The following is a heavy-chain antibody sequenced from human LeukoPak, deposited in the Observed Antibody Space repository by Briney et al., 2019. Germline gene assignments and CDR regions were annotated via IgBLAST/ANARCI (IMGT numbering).Heavy chain of an antibody. CDR2: ISYDGGEQ. J-gene: IGHJ1*01. CDR3: AKPRTFYDILTVSFQQ. D-gene: IGHD3-9*01. Sequence: SGGSLRLSCAASGITFSSYSMNWVRQAPGKGLEWVAVISYDGGEQHYGDSVKGRFSISRDDSKSTIYLQMSSLTVEDTALYYCAKPRTFYDILTVSFQQWGQGTWVSVSS. V-gene: IGHV3-30*18. CDR1: GITFSSYS.